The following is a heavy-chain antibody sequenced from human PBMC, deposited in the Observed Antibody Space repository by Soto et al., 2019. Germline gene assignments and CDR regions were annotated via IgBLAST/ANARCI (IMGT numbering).Heavy chain of an antibody. CDR3: AGSPPYYDFWSDYYTGTFDY. CDR2: INPSGGST. Sequence: GASVKVSCKASGYTFTSYYMHWVRRAPGQGLEWMGIINPSGGSTSYAQKFQGRVTMTRDTSTSTVYMELSSLRSEDTAVYYCAGSPPYYDFWSDYYTGTFDYWGQGTLVTVSS. V-gene: IGHV1-46*01. D-gene: IGHD3-3*01. CDR1: GYTFTSYY. J-gene: IGHJ4*02.